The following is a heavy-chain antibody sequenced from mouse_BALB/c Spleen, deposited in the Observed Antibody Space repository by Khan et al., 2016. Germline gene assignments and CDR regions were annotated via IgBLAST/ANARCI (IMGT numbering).Heavy chain of an antibody. CDR2: INPDSGTT. J-gene: IGHJ3*01. V-gene: IGHV4-1*02. CDR1: GFDFSRYW. D-gene: IGHD1-1*01. Sequence: EVQLLESGGGLVQPGGSLKVSCAASGFDFSRYWMSWVRQAPGKGLEWIGEINPDSGTTNYTPSLKVKFAISRDNANNTPYLQISKVRSEDSALYYCARAGYYGYLVNWGQGTLVTVSA. CDR3: ARAGYYGYLVN.